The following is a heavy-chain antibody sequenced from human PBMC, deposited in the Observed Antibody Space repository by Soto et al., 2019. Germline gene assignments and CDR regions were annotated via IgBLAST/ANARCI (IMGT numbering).Heavy chain of an antibody. Sequence: QAQLVQSGAEVRKPGSSVKVSCKASGDTFSFYTINWVRQAPGLGLEWMGRVNPIVSMSNYAQKFQGRVTITADKSTNTAYMQLSSLRSEDTAIYYCAASYGSGYRAFDYWGQGALVTVSS. J-gene: IGHJ4*02. V-gene: IGHV1-69*02. CDR2: VNPIVSMS. CDR3: AASYGSGYRAFDY. CDR1: GDTFSFYT. D-gene: IGHD3-10*01.